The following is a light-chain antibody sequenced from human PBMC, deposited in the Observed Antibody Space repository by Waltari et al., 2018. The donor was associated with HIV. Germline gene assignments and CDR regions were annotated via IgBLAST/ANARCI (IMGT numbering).Light chain of an antibody. CDR2: GKN. CDR3: NSWDTNPEGVV. V-gene: IGLV3-19*01. Sequence: SELTQDPAVSVALEQTVRITCQGDSLRNYYATWYQQKPGQAPVLVIYGKNNRPSGIPDRFSGSSSGNTASLTITATQADDEADYYCNSWDTNPEGVVFGGGTKLTVL. CDR1: SLRNYY. J-gene: IGLJ3*02.